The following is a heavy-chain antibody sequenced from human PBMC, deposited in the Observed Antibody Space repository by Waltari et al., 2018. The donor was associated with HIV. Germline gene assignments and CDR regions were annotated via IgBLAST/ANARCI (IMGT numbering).Heavy chain of an antibody. V-gene: IGHV1-2*02. Sequence: QLQLVQSGAEVKKPGASVKVSCRTSGYSFNGYYIHWVRQAPGPGLEWMGWINPDTGDTKYAQNFQGRVTMTRDTSINTAYMDLSSLRSDDTAVYYCARDTHWLAYLFDSWGQGTLVTVSS. D-gene: IGHD6-19*01. CDR2: INPDTGDT. CDR3: ARDTHWLAYLFDS. CDR1: GYSFNGYY. J-gene: IGHJ4*02.